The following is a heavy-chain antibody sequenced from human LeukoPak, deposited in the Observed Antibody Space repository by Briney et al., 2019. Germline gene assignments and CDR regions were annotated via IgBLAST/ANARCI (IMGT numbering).Heavy chain of an antibody. Sequence: ASVKVSCKASGYTFTGYYMHWVRQAPGQGLEWMGWINPNSGGTNYAQKFQGRVTMTRDTSISTAYMELSRLRSGDTAVYYCARDLFYCSSTSCRSRWFDPWGQGTLVTVSS. CDR1: GYTFTGYY. V-gene: IGHV1-2*02. D-gene: IGHD2-2*01. CDR3: ARDLFYCSSTSCRSRWFDP. CDR2: INPNSGGT. J-gene: IGHJ5*02.